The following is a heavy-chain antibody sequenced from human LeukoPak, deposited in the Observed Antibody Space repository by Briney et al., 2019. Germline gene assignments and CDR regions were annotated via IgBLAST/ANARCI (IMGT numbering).Heavy chain of an antibody. CDR2: FDPEDGET. J-gene: IGHJ3*02. D-gene: IGHD6-13*01. CDR1: GYTLTELS. CDR3: ASYAHGIAAAGRDAFDI. Sequence: ASVKVSCKVSGYTLTELSMHWVRQAPGKGLEWMGGFDPEDGETIYAQKFQGRVTMTEDTSTDTAYMELSSLRSEDTAVYYCASYAHGIAAAGRDAFDIWGQGTMVTVSS. V-gene: IGHV1-24*01.